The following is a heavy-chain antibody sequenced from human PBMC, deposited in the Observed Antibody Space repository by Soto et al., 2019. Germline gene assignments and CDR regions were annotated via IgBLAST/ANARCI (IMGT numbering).Heavy chain of an antibody. CDR1: GFTFSDYY. CDR3: ASRKCSGGSCHFDY. J-gene: IGHJ4*02. Sequence: GGSLRLSCAASGFTFSDYYMSWIRQAPGKGLEWVSYISSSSSYTNYADSVKGRFTISRDNAKNSLYLQMNSLRAEDTAVYYCASRKCSGGSCHFDYWGQGTLVTVSS. CDR2: ISSSSSYT. V-gene: IGHV3-11*06. D-gene: IGHD2-15*01.